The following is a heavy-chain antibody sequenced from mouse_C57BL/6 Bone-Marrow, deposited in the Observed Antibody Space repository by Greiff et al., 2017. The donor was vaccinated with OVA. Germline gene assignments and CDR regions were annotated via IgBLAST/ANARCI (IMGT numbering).Heavy chain of an antibody. V-gene: IGHV5-6*01. CDR1: GFTFSSYG. CDR2: ISSGGSYT. Sequence: VKLVESGGDLVKPGGSLKLSCAASGFTFSSYGMSWVRQTPDKRLEWVATISSGGSYTYYPDSVKGRFTISRDNAKNTLYLQMSSLKSEDTAMYYCARDGFYAMDYWGQGTSVTVSS. CDR3: ARDGFYAMDY. J-gene: IGHJ4*01. D-gene: IGHD2-3*01.